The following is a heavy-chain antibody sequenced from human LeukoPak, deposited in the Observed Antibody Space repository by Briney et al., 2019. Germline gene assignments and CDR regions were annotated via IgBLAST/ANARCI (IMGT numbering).Heavy chain of an antibody. Sequence: GASVKVSCKASGGTFSSYAISWVRQAPGQGLEWMGWISAYNGNTNYAQKLQGRVTMTTDTSTSTAYMELRSLRSDDTAVYYCARVLGVWGSYRTTNFDYWGQGTLVTVSS. J-gene: IGHJ4*02. CDR3: ARVLGVWGSYRTTNFDY. D-gene: IGHD3-16*02. CDR2: ISAYNGNT. V-gene: IGHV1-18*01. CDR1: GGTFSSYA.